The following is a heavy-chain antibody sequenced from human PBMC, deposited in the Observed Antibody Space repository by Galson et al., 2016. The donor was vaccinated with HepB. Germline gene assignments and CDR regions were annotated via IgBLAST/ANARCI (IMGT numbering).Heavy chain of an antibody. CDR1: GGTFSSYA. D-gene: IGHD3-3*01. J-gene: IGHJ6*02. Sequence: SVKVSCKASGGTFSSYAISWVRQAPGQGLEWMGRIIPILGIANYAQKFQGRVTITADKSTSTAYMELSSLRSEDTAVYYCARATRTYYDFGSGYLGYYYGMDVWGQGTTVTVSS. V-gene: IGHV1-69*04. CDR3: ARATRTYYDFGSGYLGYYYGMDV. CDR2: IIPILGIA.